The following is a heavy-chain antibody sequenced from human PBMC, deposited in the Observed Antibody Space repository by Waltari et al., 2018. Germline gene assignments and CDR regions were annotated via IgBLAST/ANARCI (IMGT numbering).Heavy chain of an antibody. D-gene: IGHD2-8*02. CDR3: VRDSPTYWSSFDY. CDR2: MYKTGSP. V-gene: IGHV4-4*07. J-gene: IGHJ4*02. Sequence: QVQLQESGPGLVKPSEPLSLLCNVSGHSITDYNWSWLQQSAGKGLEWIGRMYKTGSPNYNPSLMSRATISADTSRNQFSLKLPSVTAADTAVYYCVRDSPTYWSSFDYWGPGILVTVSS. CDR1: GHSITDYN.